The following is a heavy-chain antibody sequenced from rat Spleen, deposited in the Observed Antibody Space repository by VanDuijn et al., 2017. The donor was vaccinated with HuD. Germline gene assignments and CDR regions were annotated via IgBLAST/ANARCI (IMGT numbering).Heavy chain of an antibody. CDR2: ISYDGSST. J-gene: IGHJ1*01. Sequence: EVQLVESGGGLVQPGGSLRLSCAASGFTFTNYYMAWVRQAPTKGLEWVATISYDGSSTYYRDSVKGRFTISRDNAKSTLYLQMDSLRSEDTATHYCTRHAYYDGYYHWYFDFWGPGTMVTVSS. V-gene: IGHV5-29*01. CDR1: GFTFTNYY. D-gene: IGHD1-12*03. CDR3: TRHAYYDGYYHWYFDF.